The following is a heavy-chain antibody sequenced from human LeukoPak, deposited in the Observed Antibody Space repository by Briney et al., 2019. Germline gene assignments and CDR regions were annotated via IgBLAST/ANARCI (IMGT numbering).Heavy chain of an antibody. CDR3: ARGRVSSSTWYSTYYYFFYMDF. CDR1: GGSISSSSNY. D-gene: IGHD4-11*01. J-gene: IGHJ6*03. CDR2: VDHTGST. V-gene: IGHV4-61*03. Sequence: SETLSLTCTVSGGSISSSSNYWTWIRQPPGKGLEWIGYVDHTGSTKFNPSLNGRVSISRDTSNNFFSLRLRSVTAADTAVYFCARGRVSSSTWYSTYYYFFYMDFWGKGTTVTVSS.